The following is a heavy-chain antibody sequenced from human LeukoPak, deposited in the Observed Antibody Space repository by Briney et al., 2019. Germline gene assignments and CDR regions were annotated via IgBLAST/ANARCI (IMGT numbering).Heavy chain of an antibody. J-gene: IGHJ3*02. D-gene: IGHD4-11*01. Sequence: SETLSHTCTVSGGSISSYYWSWIRQPPGKGLEWIGYIYTSGSTNYNPSLKSRVTISVDTSKNQFSLKLSSVTAADTAVYYCARQYDAFDIWGQGTMVTVSS. CDR3: ARQYDAFDI. CDR1: GGSISSYY. CDR2: IYTSGST. V-gene: IGHV4-4*09.